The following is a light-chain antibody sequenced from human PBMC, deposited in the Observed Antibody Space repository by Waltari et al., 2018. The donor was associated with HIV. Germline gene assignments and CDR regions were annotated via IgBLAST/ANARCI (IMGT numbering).Light chain of an antibody. CDR3: QQYYSSLMYT. CDR2: WAS. J-gene: IGKJ2*01. V-gene: IGKV4-1*01. CDR1: QSVLYSSNNKNY. Sequence: DIVMTQSPDSLDVSLGERATINCKSSQSVLYSSNNKNYLAWYQQKPGQPPKLLIYWASIREPGVPDRFIGGGSGTDFTLTISSLQAEDVAVYYCQQYYSSLMYTFGQGTKLEIK.